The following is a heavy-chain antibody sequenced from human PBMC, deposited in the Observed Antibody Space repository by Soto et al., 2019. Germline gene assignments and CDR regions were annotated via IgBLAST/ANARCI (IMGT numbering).Heavy chain of an antibody. CDR2: IYYSGST. Sequence: SETLSLTCTFSGSSLSSGTYYSRWIRQHPGKGLEWIGYIYYSGSTYYNPSLKSRVTISVDTSKNQFSLKLSSVTAADTAVYYCARGVTMVRGVIHTPYFDYWGQGTLVTVSS. CDR1: GSSLSSGTYY. CDR3: ARGVTMVRGVIHTPYFDY. D-gene: IGHD3-10*01. J-gene: IGHJ4*02. V-gene: IGHV4-31*03.